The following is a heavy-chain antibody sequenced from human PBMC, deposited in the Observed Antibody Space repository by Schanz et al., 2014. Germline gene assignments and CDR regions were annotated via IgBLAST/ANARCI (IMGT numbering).Heavy chain of an antibody. Sequence: EVQLVESGGGLVRPGGSLRLSCTTSGLIFSTYTLNWVRQAPGKGLEWISYISFSGNTIYYADSVKGRFTISRDNAKNSLFLQMNSLSAEDTAVYYCAKVAPAATYLDSWGLGTLVTVSS. D-gene: IGHD2-2*01. CDR3: AKVAPAATYLDS. CDR1: GLIFSTYT. CDR2: ISFSGNTI. J-gene: IGHJ4*02. V-gene: IGHV3-48*04.